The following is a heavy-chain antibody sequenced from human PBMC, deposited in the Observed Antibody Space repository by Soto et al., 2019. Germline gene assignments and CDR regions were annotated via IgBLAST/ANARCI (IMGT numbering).Heavy chain of an antibody. V-gene: IGHV1-8*01. Sequence: QAQLVQSGAEVKKPGASVKVSCKASGYTFTSYDINWVRQAPGQGLEWLGWMDPNSGSTGYAQNFQGRVTMTRNISINTAHMELSSLRSEDTAVYYCAREMKFEFWRKGLDVWGQGTTVTVSS. J-gene: IGHJ6*02. CDR2: MDPNSGST. CDR1: GYTFTSYD. D-gene: IGHD3-3*01. CDR3: AREMKFEFWRKGLDV.